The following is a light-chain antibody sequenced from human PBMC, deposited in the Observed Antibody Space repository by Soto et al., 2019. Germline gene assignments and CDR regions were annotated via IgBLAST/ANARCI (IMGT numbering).Light chain of an antibody. V-gene: IGLV1-51*02. CDR3: GTWDSSLTTFV. Sequence: QSVLTQPPSVSAAPGQKVTMCCSGSSSNIGKYYVSWHQQLPGTAPKLLIYENDKRPSGIPDRFSGSKSGTSATLGITGLQTGDEADYYCGTWDSSLTTFVFGTGTKVTVL. CDR1: SSNIGKYY. J-gene: IGLJ1*01. CDR2: END.